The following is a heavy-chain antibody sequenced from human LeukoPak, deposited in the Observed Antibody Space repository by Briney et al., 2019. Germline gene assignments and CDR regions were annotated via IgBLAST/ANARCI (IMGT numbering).Heavy chain of an antibody. J-gene: IGHJ4*02. Sequence: ASVKVSCKASGYTFTSYYIHWVRQAPGQGLEWMGLINPSGGSTNYAQKFQGRVTMTRDTSISTAYMELSRLRSDDTAVYYCARALAIAAAGLYFDYWGQGTLVTVSS. CDR1: GYTFTSYY. CDR2: INPSGGST. V-gene: IGHV1-2*02. CDR3: ARALAIAAAGLYFDY. D-gene: IGHD6-13*01.